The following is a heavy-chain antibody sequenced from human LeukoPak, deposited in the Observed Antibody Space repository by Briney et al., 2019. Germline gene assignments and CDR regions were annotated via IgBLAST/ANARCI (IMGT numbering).Heavy chain of an antibody. CDR3: ARYSDYDILTGYFDY. J-gene: IGHJ4*02. CDR1: GDSISSGTYS. Sequence: SETLSLTCTVSGDSISSGTYSWSWIRQPAGKGLEWIGHIYKSGSTNYNPSLKSRVTISVDTSKNQFSLKLSSVTAADTAVYYCARYSDYDILTGYFDYWGQGTLVTVSS. D-gene: IGHD3-9*01. V-gene: IGHV4-61*10. CDR2: IYKSGST.